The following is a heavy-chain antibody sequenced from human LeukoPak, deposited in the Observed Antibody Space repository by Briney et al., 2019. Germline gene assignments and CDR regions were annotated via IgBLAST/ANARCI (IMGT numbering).Heavy chain of an antibody. CDR2: IYYSGST. CDR3: ARVSSGWLYYFDY. CDR1: GGSISSYY. D-gene: IGHD6-19*01. Sequence: SETLSLTCTVSGGSISSYYWSWIRQPPGKGLEWIGYIYYSGSTNYNPSLKSRVTISVDTSKNQFSLKLSSVTAADTAVYYCARVSSGWLYYFDYWGQGTLVSVSS. V-gene: IGHV4-59*01. J-gene: IGHJ4*02.